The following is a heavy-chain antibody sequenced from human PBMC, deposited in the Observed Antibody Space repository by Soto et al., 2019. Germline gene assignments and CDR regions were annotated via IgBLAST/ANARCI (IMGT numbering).Heavy chain of an antibody. V-gene: IGHV3-30-3*01. D-gene: IGHD3-3*01. CDR2: ISYDGSNK. CDR1: GFTFSSYA. CDR3: ARAGDRVLRFLEWFPPYFDY. Sequence: HPGGSLRLSCAASGFTFSSYAMHWVRQAPGKGLEWVAVISYDGSNKYYADSVKGRFTISRDNSKNTLYLQMNSLRAEDTAVYYCARAGDRVLRFLEWFPPYFDYWGQGTLVTVSS. J-gene: IGHJ4*02.